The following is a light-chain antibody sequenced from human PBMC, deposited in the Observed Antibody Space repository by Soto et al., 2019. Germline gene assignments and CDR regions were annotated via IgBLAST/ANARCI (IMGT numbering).Light chain of an antibody. J-gene: IGLJ1*01. CDR3: QSYDSSLSGFV. CDR1: DIRFKS. V-gene: IGLV3-21*02. Sequence: SYELTQPPSVSVAPGQTARITCGGNDIRFKSVHWYQQKSGQAPVLVVYNDRDRPSGIPERFSGSNSGNTATLTISGAEAGDEADYYCQSYDSSLSGFVFGTGTKLTVL. CDR2: NDR.